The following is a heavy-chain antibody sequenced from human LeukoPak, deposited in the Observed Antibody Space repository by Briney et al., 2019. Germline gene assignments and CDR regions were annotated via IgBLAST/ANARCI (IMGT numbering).Heavy chain of an antibody. V-gene: IGHV4-59*08. CDR2: IYYSGST. Sequence: PSETLSLTCTVSGGSISSYYWSWIRQPPGKGLEWIGYIYYSGSTNYNPSLKSRVTISVDTSKNQFSLKLSSVTAADTAVYYCARHSVRHTAMLDYWGQGTLVTVSS. D-gene: IGHD5-18*01. J-gene: IGHJ4*02. CDR3: ARHSVRHTAMLDY. CDR1: GGSISSYY.